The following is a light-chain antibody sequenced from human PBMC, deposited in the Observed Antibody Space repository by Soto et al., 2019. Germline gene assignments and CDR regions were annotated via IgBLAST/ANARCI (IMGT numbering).Light chain of an antibody. CDR3: SSYTSSHVV. Sequence: QSVLTQPASVSGSPGQSITISCTGTSSDVGAYEYVSWYQQYPGKAPKLMIYDVRNRPSGISSRFSGSKSGNTASLTISGLQTDDEADYYCSSYTSSHVVFGGGTKLTVL. J-gene: IGLJ2*01. V-gene: IGLV2-14*01. CDR2: DVR. CDR1: SSDVGAYEY.